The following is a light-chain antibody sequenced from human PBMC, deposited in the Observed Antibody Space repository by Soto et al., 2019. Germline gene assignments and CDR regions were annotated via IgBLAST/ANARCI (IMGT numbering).Light chain of an antibody. CDR2: GAS. J-gene: IGKJ3*01. Sequence: EIVMTQSPATLSVSTGERATLSCRASQSVSCNLAWYQQKPGQAPRLLIYGASTRATGIPARFSGSGSGTVTTLTINSLVSEDFAVYYCRQYYNCAPEDPFGHGTKVDIK. CDR1: QSVSCN. CDR3: RQYYNCAPEDP. V-gene: IGKV3-15*01.